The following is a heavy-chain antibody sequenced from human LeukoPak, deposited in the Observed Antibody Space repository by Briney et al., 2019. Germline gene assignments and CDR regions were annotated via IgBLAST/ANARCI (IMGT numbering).Heavy chain of an antibody. CDR1: GFTFSSYS. V-gene: IGHV3-21*01. Sequence: GGSLRLSCAASGFTFSSYSMNWVRQAPGKGLEWVSSISSSSSYIYYADSVKGRFTISRDNAKNSLYLQMNSLRAEDTAVYYCARDLGSGSASAFDIWGQGTMVTVSS. J-gene: IGHJ3*02. D-gene: IGHD1-26*01. CDR2: ISSSSSYI. CDR3: ARDLGSGSASAFDI.